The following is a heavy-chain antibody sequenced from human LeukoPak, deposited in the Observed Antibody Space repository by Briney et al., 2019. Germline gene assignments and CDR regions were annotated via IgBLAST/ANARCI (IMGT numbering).Heavy chain of an antibody. D-gene: IGHD2-2*01. V-gene: IGHV4-30-2*01. CDR3: ASTRRHRGDAFDI. Sequence: PSQTLSLTCAVSGGSISSGGYSWSWIRQPPGKGLEWIGYIYHSGSTYYNPSLKSRVTISVDRSKNQFSVKLSSVTAADTAVYYCASTRRHRGDAFDIWGQGTMVTVSS. CDR2: IYHSGST. CDR1: GGSISSGGYS. J-gene: IGHJ3*02.